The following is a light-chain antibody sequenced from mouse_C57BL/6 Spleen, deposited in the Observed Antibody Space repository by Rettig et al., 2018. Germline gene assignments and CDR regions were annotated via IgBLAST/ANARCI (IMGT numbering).Light chain of an antibody. J-gene: IGLJ1*01. CDR1: TGAVTTSNY. CDR3: ALWYSNHLV. Sequence: QAVVTQESALTTSPGETVTLTCRSSTGAVTTSNYANWVQEKPDHLFTGLIGGTNNRAPGVPARFSGSLIGDKAALTSTGAQTEEEARYCCALWYSNHLVFGGGTKLTVL. CDR2: GTN. V-gene: IGLV1*01.